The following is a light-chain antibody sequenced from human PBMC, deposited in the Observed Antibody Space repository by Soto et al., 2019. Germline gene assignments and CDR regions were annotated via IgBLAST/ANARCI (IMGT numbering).Light chain of an antibody. CDR3: MQALQTPYS. CDR2: LAS. Sequence: DIEMTQSPLSLPVSPGEPASISCRSSQSLLHRNGYSSLDWYLQKPGQSRRLLIYLASTRASGVPDKFSASGSGTVFTLKISRVEAEDVGIYYCMQALQTPYSCGQGTKLEI. J-gene: IGKJ2*01. V-gene: IGKV2-28*01. CDR1: QSLLHRNGYSS.